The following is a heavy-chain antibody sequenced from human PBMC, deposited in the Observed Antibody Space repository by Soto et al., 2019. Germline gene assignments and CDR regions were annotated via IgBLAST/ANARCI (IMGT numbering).Heavy chain of an antibody. Sequence: ASVKVSFKSSGGTFSNYVVNWVRHAPGQELELMGRIIPISGASNYAQKFQGRVTITADKSTSTSYMELSSLRSEETALYYCARDISRTVVPYFDFWGQGTLVTVSS. D-gene: IGHD1-1*01. V-gene: IGHV1-69*06. CDR3: ARDISRTVVPYFDF. J-gene: IGHJ4*02. CDR1: GGTFSNYV. CDR2: IIPISGAS.